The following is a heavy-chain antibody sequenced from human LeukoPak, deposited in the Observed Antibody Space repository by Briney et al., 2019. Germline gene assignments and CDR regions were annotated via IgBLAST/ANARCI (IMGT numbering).Heavy chain of an antibody. CDR1: GFTFSSYA. Sequence: GRSLRLSCAASGFTFSSYAMHWVRQAPGKGLEGVAVISYDGSNKYYADSVKGRFTISRDNSKNTLYLQMNSLRAEDTAVYYCAREPGSERYGMDVWGQGTTVTVSS. D-gene: IGHD3-10*01. J-gene: IGHJ6*02. CDR2: ISYDGSNK. CDR3: AREPGSERYGMDV. V-gene: IGHV3-30-3*01.